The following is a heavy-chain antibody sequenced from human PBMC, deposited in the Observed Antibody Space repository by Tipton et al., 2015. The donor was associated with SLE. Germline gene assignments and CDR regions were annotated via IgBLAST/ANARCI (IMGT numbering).Heavy chain of an antibody. CDR3: ARHGHNAL. D-gene: IGHD1-14*01. CDR1: GGPITRGSFA. Sequence: TLSLTCTVSGGPITRGSFARSWIRPPAGKGLAWIGPIYTSGSTNHNPSLKSRVTISVDTSKIQFSLKLSSVTAADTAVYYCARHGHNALWGQGTLVTVSS. J-gene: IGHJ4*02. V-gene: IGHV4-61*02. CDR2: IYTSGST.